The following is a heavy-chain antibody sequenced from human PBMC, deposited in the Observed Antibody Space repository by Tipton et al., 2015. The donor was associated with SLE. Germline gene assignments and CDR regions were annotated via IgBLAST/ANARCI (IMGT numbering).Heavy chain of an antibody. J-gene: IGHJ2*01. CDR1: GGSISSISYY. CDR2: IYYSGST. V-gene: IGHV4-30-4*01. CDR3: ARRLSAYDKKCFDL. Sequence: TLSLTCTVSGGSISSISYYWSWIRQPPGKGLEWIGYIYYSGSTYYNPSLKSRVTISVDTSKNQFSLKLSSVTAADTAVYYCARRLSAYDKKCFDLWGRGTLVTVSS. D-gene: IGHD3-22*01.